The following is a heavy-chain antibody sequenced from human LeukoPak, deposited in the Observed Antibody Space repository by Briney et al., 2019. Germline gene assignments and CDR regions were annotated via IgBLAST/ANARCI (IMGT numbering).Heavy chain of an antibody. J-gene: IGHJ5*02. V-gene: IGHV4-61*01. CDR2: IYYSGST. CDR1: GGSISSSSYY. CDR3: ARYYDSSGYYYVGWFDP. Sequence: PSETLSLTCTVSGGSISSSSYYWSWIRQPPGKGLEWIGYIYYSGSTNYNPSLKSRVTISVDTSKYQFSLKLSSVTAADTAVYYCARYYDSSGYYYVGWFDPWGQGTLVTVSS. D-gene: IGHD3-22*01.